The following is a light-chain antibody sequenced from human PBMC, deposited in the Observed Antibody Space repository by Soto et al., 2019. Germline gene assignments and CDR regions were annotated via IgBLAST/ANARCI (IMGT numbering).Light chain of an antibody. CDR3: MQSSHLRT. CDR2: QIS. V-gene: IGKV2-24*01. Sequence: IVLTQTPLTASVTPGQPASFSCGSSESLLHSDGNTYLSWLHQRPGQPPRLLIYQISKQLSGVPDRFSGSGAGTNFTLKNSRVEVEDVGTFFCMQSSHLRTFGQGTKVEI. CDR1: ESLLHSDGNTY. J-gene: IGKJ1*01.